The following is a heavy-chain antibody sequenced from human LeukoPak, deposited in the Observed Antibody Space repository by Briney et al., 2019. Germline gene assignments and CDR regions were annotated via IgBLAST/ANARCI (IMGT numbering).Heavy chain of an antibody. CDR2: ISYDGVNK. J-gene: IGHJ5*02. V-gene: IGHV3-30*18. D-gene: IGHD3-10*01. CDR1: AFTFNSYG. Sequence: PGGSLRLSCAASAFTFNSYGMHWVRQAPGKGLEWVAVISYDGVNKYYAGSVKGRFTISRDNSKNTLYLQMNSLRAEDTAVYYCAKDQYYYGSGSYYGSWGQGTLVTVSS. CDR3: AKDQYYYGSGSYYGS.